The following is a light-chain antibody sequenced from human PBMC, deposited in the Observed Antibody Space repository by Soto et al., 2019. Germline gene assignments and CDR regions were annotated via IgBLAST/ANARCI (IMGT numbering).Light chain of an antibody. Sequence: EIVLTQSLGTLSLSTGERATLSCRASQSVSNNYLAWYQQKPGQAPRLLIYGASNRATGIPDRFSGSGSGTDFTLTISRLEPEDFAVYYCQQYGSSGTFGQGTKVDI. CDR3: QQYGSSGT. J-gene: IGKJ1*01. CDR1: QSVSNNY. V-gene: IGKV3-20*01. CDR2: GAS.